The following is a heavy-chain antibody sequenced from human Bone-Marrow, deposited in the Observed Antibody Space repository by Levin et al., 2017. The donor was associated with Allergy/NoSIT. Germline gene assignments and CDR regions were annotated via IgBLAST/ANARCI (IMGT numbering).Heavy chain of an antibody. CDR1: GYTFTGYY. J-gene: IGHJ4*02. CDR3: ASNLAAAGTEHDY. CDR2: INPNSGGT. V-gene: IGHV1-2*06. D-gene: IGHD6-13*01. Sequence: AASVKVSCKASGYTFTGYYMHWVRQAPGQGLEWMGRINPNSGGTNYAQKFQGRVTMTRDTSISTAYMELSRLRSDDTAVYYCASNLAAAGTEHDYWGQGTLVTVSS.